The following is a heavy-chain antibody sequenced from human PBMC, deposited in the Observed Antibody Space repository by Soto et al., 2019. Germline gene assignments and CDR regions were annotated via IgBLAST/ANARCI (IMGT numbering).Heavy chain of an antibody. CDR3: ARWGSTSWLRALDL. V-gene: IGHV3-74*01. D-gene: IGHD6-13*01. J-gene: IGHJ5*02. CDR1: GFTFSNYY. CDR2: IDFDGRST. Sequence: EVQLVETGGGLVQPGGSLRLSCAVSGFTFSNYYMQWVRQGPGKGLVYVARIDFDGRSTVHADSVKGRFTISRDNAKNTLYLQMNSLGAEDTGVYYCARWGSTSWLRALDLWGQGTLVTVSS.